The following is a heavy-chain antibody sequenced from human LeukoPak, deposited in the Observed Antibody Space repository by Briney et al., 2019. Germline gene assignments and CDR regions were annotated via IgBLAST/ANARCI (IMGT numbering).Heavy chain of an antibody. CDR3: ARGTRYFDWLSTYFDY. CDR1: GGSFSGCY. V-gene: IGHV4-34*01. J-gene: IGHJ4*02. Sequence: SETLSLTCAVYGGSFSGCYWSWIRQPPGKGLEWIGEINHSGSTNYNPSLKSRVTISVDTSKNQFSLKLSSVTAADTAVYYCARGTRYFDWLSTYFDYWGQGTLVTVSS. CDR2: INHSGST. D-gene: IGHD3-9*01.